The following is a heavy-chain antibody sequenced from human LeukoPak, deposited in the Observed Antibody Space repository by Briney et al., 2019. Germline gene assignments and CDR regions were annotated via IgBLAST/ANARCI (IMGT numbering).Heavy chain of an antibody. D-gene: IGHD2-15*01. CDR3: ARDRRWCSGGSCYSGYFDYGMDV. CDR1: GYTFTSYG. Sequence: ASVKVSCKSSGYTFTSYGIIWVRQAPGQGLEWMGWISAYNGNTNYAQKLQGRVTMTTDTSTSTAYMELRSLRSDDTAVYYCARDRRWCSGGSCYSGYFDYGMDVWGQGTTVTVSS. J-gene: IGHJ6*02. CDR2: ISAYNGNT. V-gene: IGHV1-18*01.